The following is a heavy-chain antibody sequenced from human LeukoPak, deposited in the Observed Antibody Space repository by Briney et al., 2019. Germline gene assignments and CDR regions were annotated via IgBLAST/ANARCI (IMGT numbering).Heavy chain of an antibody. D-gene: IGHD5-18*01. Sequence: PSETLSLTCTVSGDSINTKNYYRGWIRQPPGKGLEWIGSIYYSGNTYYNPSLKSRVTLSIDTSKNQFSLRLSSVTAADTAAYHCARHSYGTFDYWGQGTLVTVSS. J-gene: IGHJ4*02. CDR3: ARHSYGTFDY. CDR2: IYYSGNT. CDR1: GDSINTKNYY. V-gene: IGHV4-39*01.